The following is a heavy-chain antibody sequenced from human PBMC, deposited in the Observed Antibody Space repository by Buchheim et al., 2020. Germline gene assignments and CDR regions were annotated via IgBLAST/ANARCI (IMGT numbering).Heavy chain of an antibody. D-gene: IGHD3-3*02. Sequence: EVHLLESGGGLVQPGGSLRLSRVASGFSFSSFSMAWIRQSPEKGLEWVSGIGFSGTPTFYADFVKGRFTISRDHSKNPMVLEMNSLRAEDTAVYYCAKDPNWELAYWGQGT. CDR3: AKDPNWELAY. J-gene: IGHJ4*02. V-gene: IGHV3-23*01. CDR2: IGFSGTPT. CDR1: GFSFSSFS.